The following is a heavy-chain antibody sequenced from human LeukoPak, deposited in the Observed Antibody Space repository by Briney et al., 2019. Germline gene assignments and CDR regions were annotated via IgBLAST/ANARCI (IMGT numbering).Heavy chain of an antibody. CDR3: AWSSDFRYYYYYMDV. J-gene: IGHJ6*03. V-gene: IGHV4-59*01. D-gene: IGHD3-3*01. Sequence: SETLSLTCTVSGRSISSYYWTWIRQPPGKGLEWIGYIYYTGSTNYNPSLKSRVTISVDTSKNQFSLKLSSVTAADTAVYYCAWSSDFRYYYYYMDVWGKGTTVTVSS. CDR2: IYYTGST. CDR1: GRSISSYY.